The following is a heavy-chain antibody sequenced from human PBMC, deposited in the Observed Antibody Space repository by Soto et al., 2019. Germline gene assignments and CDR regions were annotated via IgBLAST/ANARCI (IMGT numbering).Heavy chain of an antibody. D-gene: IGHD3-10*01. V-gene: IGHV2-5*02. CDR1: GFSLTTRGVG. CDR3: AHRPRGFSYYFDY. J-gene: IGHJ4*02. Sequence: QITLKESGPTLVKPTQTLTLTCTFSGFSLTTRGVGVCWIRHPPGQALEWLALIYWDDDEGYSPSLKSRLTTTKDTSKNQGVLTMPNMDPVDTATYYCAHRPRGFSYYFDYWGQGTLVTVSS. CDR2: IYWDDDE.